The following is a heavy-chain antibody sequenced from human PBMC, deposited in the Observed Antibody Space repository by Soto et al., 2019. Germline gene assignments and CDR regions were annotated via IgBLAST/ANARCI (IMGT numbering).Heavy chain of an antibody. CDR1: GLALSLVS. CDR2: ISIASSET. J-gene: IGHJ4*02. Sequence: GLTLRRSFEACGLALSLVSMNWVRQFPGKWLEWVASISIASSETWYADSVKGRFIISRDNAQNSRFLQMNTLRPEDSAIYYGARGAYWRPGTQVTLAS. V-gene: IGHV3-21*01. CDR3: ARGAY.